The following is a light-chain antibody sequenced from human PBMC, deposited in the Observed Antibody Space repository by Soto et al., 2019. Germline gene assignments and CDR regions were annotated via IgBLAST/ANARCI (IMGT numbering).Light chain of an antibody. CDR3: SAWDDSLNGWV. V-gene: IGLV1-44*01. CDR1: NSNIGSNT. CDR2: SND. Sequence: QSVLTQPPSASGTPGQRVTISCSGSNSNIGSNTVNWYQHLPGTAPKLLVYSNDQRPSGVPDRFSGSKSGTSASLAISGLQSEDEADYCCSAWDDSLNGWVFGGGTQLTVL. J-gene: IGLJ3*02.